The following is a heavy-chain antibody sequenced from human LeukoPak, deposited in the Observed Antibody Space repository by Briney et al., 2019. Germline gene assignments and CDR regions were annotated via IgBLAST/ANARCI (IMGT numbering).Heavy chain of an antibody. CDR1: GFIFGDYA. D-gene: IGHD1-14*01. V-gene: IGHV3-30*04. CDR3: TRLAYNASYVDF. Sequence: PGGSLRLSCAASGFIFGDYAMHWVRQAPGKGLEWVAAIAFDDTDKYYIDSVKGRFTISRDNANNSLSLHLNHLRVEDTAVYFCTRLAYNASYVDFWGQGTLVTVSS. J-gene: IGHJ4*02. CDR2: IAFDDTDK.